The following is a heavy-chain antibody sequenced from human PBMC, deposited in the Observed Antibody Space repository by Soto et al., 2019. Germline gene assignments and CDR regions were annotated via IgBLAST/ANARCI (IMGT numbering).Heavy chain of an antibody. Sequence: QVQLQESGPGLVKPSGTLSLTCAVSGGSISSSNWWSWVRQPPGKGLEWIGEIYHSGSTNYNPSLKSRVTVSVDKSKTQFSLKLSSVTAADTAVYYCARDLVVVAATAAFDIWGQGTMVTVSS. CDR3: ARDLVVVAATAAFDI. V-gene: IGHV4-4*02. D-gene: IGHD2-15*01. CDR2: IYHSGST. J-gene: IGHJ3*02. CDR1: GGSISSSNW.